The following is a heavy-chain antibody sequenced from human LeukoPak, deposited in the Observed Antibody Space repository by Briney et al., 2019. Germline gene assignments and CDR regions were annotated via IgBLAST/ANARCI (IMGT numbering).Heavy chain of an antibody. CDR1: GGSFSGYY. CDR3: ARQSLAAPRYFDF. CDR2: INHSGST. D-gene: IGHD6-6*01. J-gene: IGHJ2*01. Sequence: PSETLSLTCALYGGSFSGYYWSWIPQPPGKRREWIGEINHSGSTNYKPSLKSRVTISVDTSKNQLSLKLSSVSAADTAVYYCARQSLAAPRYFDFWGRGTLVTVSS. V-gene: IGHV4-34*01.